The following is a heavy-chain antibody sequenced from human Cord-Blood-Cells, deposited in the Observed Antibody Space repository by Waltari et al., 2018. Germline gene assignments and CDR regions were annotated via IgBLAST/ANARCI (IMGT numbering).Heavy chain of an antibody. D-gene: IGHD4-4*01. Sequence: QVQLQESGPGLVKPSETLSLTCTVSGGSVSCGSYYWSWIRQPPGKGLEWIGYSYYSGSTNYNPSLKSRVTISVDTSKNQFSLKLSSVTAADTAVYYCAREGYSNYDYWGQGTLVTVSS. V-gene: IGHV4-61*01. CDR3: AREGYSNYDY. CDR1: GGSVSCGSYY. J-gene: IGHJ4*02. CDR2: SYYSGST.